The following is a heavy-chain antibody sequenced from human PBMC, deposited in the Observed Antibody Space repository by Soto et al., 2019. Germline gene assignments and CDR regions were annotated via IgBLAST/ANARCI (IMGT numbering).Heavy chain of an antibody. Sequence: PGGSLRLSCTASGFTFSNYAMTWVRQAPGKGLEWVSIISGSGGSTYYADSVKGRFTISRDNSKNTLYLQMSSLTAEDTAAYYCAKTPGGGWYYFDYWGQGTLVTLSS. CDR3: AKTPGGGWYYFDY. J-gene: IGHJ4*02. CDR2: ISGSGGST. V-gene: IGHV3-23*01. CDR1: GFTFSNYA. D-gene: IGHD6-19*01.